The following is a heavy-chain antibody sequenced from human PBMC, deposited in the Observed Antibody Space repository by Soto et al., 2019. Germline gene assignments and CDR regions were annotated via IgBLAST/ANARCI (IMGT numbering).Heavy chain of an antibody. D-gene: IGHD3-10*01. CDR2: IDWDDDK. CDR3: ARNFYDTGNYYARIDY. V-gene: IGHV2-70*01. J-gene: IGHJ4*02. CDR1: GFSFTTSGMC. Sequence: SGPTLVNPTQTLTLTCTFSGFSFTTSGMCVSWIRQPPGKALEWLALIDWDDDKFYVTSLKTRLTISRDTSKNQVVLTMTNMDPLDTATYYRARNFYDTGNYYARIDYWGPGTLVTSPQ.